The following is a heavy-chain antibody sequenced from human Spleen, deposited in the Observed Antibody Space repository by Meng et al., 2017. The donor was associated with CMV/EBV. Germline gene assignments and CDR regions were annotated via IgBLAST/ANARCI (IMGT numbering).Heavy chain of an antibody. CDR3: ARAVVVVTTQGTHQKKYFYYGMDV. CDR2: ISGSGSTI. Sequence: GGSLRLSCAASGFTFESYDLNWVRQAPGKGLEWVSYISGSGSTIDYADSVRGRFTISRDNAKNSLYLQMNSLRAEDTAVYYCARAVVVVTTQGTHQKKYFYYGMDVWGQGTTVTVSS. J-gene: IGHJ6*02. V-gene: IGHV3-48*03. D-gene: IGHD4/OR15-4a*01. CDR1: GFTFESYD.